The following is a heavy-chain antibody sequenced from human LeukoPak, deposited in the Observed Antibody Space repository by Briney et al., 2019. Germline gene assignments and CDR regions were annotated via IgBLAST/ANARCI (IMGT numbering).Heavy chain of an antibody. J-gene: IGHJ6*03. D-gene: IGHD1-26*01. Sequence: ASVKVSCKASGYTFTGYYMHWVRQAPGQGLEWMGWINPNSGGTNYAQKFQGRVTMTRDTSISTAYMELSRLRSDDTAVYYCARTTVGPYGSQTYYYYYMDVWGRGTTVTVSS. CDR1: GYTFTGYY. CDR2: INPNSGGT. CDR3: ARTTVGPYGSQTYYYYYMDV. V-gene: IGHV1-2*02.